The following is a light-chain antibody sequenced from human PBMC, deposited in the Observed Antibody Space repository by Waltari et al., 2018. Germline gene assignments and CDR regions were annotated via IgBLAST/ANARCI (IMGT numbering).Light chain of an antibody. Sequence: QSALTQPASVSGSPGQPITISCTGTSSDVGAYNYVSWYQQHPGKAPKLMIFDVSNRPSGVSNRFSGSKSGNTASLTISGLQAEDEAGYYCSSYISSSTLELFGGGTSLTVL. CDR2: DVS. J-gene: IGLJ2*01. V-gene: IGLV2-14*03. CDR1: SSDVGAYNY. CDR3: SSYISSSTLEL.